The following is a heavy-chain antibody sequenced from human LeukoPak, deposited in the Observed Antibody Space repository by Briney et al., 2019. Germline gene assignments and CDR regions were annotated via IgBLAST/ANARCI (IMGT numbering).Heavy chain of an antibody. Sequence: ASVKVSCKASGYTFTGYSMHWVRQAPGQGLEWTGWINTNSGATNYAQKFQGRVTMTRDTSISTAYMEMNRLRSDDTAVYYCARRHYYVSSGYDYWGQGTLVTVSS. CDR1: GYTFTGYS. V-gene: IGHV1-2*02. CDR2: INTNSGAT. CDR3: ARRHYYVSSGYDY. D-gene: IGHD3-22*01. J-gene: IGHJ4*02.